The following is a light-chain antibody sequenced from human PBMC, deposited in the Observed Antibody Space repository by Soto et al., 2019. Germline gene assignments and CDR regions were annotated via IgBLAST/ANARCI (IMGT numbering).Light chain of an antibody. V-gene: IGKV3-15*01. CDR3: KQYDQWWT. J-gene: IGKJ1*01. CDR2: AAS. Sequence: EIVMTQSPATLSVSPGERATLSCRASQSIGSSLAWYQVEPGQAPRLLIYAASTRVAGIPDRFSGSGSGTEFTLTISSLQSEDFRVYFCKQYDQWWTFGKGTKVEVK. CDR1: QSIGSS.